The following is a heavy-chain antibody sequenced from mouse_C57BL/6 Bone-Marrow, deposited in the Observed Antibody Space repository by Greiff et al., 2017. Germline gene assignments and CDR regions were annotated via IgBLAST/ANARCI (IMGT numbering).Heavy chain of an antibody. J-gene: IGHJ4*01. CDR1: GYTFTGYW. V-gene: IGHV1-9*01. Sequence: QVHVKQSGAELMKPGASVKLSCKATGYTFTGYWIEWVKQRPGHGLEWIGEILPGSGSTNYNEKFKGKATFTADTSSNTAYMQLSSLTPEDSAIYFWASGRNPIPTDYAMDYWGQGTSVTVSS. CDR2: ILPGSGST. D-gene: IGHD1-1*01. CDR3: ASGRNPIPTDYAMDY.